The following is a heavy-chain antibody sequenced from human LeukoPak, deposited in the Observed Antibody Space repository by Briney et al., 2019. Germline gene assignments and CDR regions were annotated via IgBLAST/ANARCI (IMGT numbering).Heavy chain of an antibody. J-gene: IGHJ4*02. Sequence: ASVTVSCKVSGYTLTELSMHWVRQAPGKGREWMGGFDPEDGETIYAQKLQGRVTMTTDTSTSTAYMELRSLRSDDTAVYYCARWARGGVLYYFDYWGQGTLVTVSS. CDR3: ARWARGGVLYYFDY. D-gene: IGHD3-16*01. V-gene: IGHV1-24*01. CDR1: GYTLTELS. CDR2: FDPEDGET.